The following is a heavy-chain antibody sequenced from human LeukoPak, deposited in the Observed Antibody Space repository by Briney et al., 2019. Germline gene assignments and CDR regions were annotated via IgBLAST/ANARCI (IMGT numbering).Heavy chain of an antibody. J-gene: IGHJ6*03. CDR2: INHSGST. V-gene: IGHV4-34*01. CDR1: GGSFSGYY. Sequence: SETLSLTCAAYGGSFSGYYWSWIRQPPGKGLEWIGEINHSGSTNYNPSLKSRVTISVDTPKNQFSLKLSSVTAADTAVYYCARGGGYDFWSGYYYYYYMDVWGKGTTVTVSS. D-gene: IGHD3-3*01. CDR3: ARGGGYDFWSGYYYYYYMDV.